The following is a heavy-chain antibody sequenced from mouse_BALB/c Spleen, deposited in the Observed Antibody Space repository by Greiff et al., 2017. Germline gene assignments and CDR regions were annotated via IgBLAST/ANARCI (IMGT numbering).Heavy chain of an antibody. J-gene: IGHJ3*01. V-gene: IGHV3-6*02. D-gene: IGHD1-2*01. CDR2: ISYDGSN. Sequence: EVQLVESGPGLVKPSQSLSLTCSVTGYSITSGYYWNWIRQFPGNKLEWMGYISYDGSNNYNPSLKNRISITRDTSKNQFFLKLNSVTTEDTATYYCASKGLHYYGPFAYWGQGTLVTVSA. CDR1: GYSITSGYY. CDR3: ASKGLHYYGPFAY.